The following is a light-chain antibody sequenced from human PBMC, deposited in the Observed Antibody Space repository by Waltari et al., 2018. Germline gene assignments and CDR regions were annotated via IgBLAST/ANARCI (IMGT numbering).Light chain of an antibody. CDR3: QVWDANTDPGV. V-gene: IGLV3-21*04. CDR1: NIESKS. J-gene: IGLJ1*01. Sequence: SYVLTQPPSVSVAPGKTASITCGGNNIESKSVNWYQQKPGQAPILVISYDSARPSGIPERFSGSNAGNTATLTISRVEAGDEADYYCQVWDANTDPGVFGTGTEVTVL. CDR2: YDS.